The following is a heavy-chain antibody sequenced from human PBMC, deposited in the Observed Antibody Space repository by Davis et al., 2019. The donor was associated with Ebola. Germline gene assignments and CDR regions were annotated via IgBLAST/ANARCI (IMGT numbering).Heavy chain of an antibody. D-gene: IGHD6-6*01. V-gene: IGHV4-34*01. CDR2: INHSGST. CDR1: GFTFGDYA. CDR3: ARADIAARVFYGMDV. J-gene: IGHJ6*02. Sequence: MPGGSLRLSCTASGFTFGDYAMSWIRQPPGKGLEWIGEINHSGSTNYNPSLKSRVTISVDTSKNQFSLKLTPVTAADTAVYYCARADIAARVFYGMDVWGQGTTVTVSS.